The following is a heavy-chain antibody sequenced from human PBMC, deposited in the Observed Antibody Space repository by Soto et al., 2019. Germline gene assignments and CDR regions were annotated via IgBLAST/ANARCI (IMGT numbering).Heavy chain of an antibody. J-gene: IGHJ4*02. CDR2: SYYGGMT. CDR1: GASFSSTPYF. D-gene: IGHD3-3*01. CDR3: AAAPETYTPAGYYVNYFGC. Sequence: SETRSLTCSVSGASFSSTPYFWGWIHHPPGKGLEWIASSYYGGMTYYTPSLKSRVTISIDTSRSRFSLRLSSVTVADTAVYYYAAAPETYTPAGYYVNYFGCWGKGNMVIVSA. V-gene: IGHV4-39*01.